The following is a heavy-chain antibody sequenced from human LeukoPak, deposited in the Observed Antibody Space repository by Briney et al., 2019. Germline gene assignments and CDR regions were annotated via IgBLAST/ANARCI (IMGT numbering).Heavy chain of an antibody. Sequence: SETLSLTCTVSGGSISSSSYYWGWIRQPPGKGLEWIGSIYYSGSTYYNPSLKSRVTISVDTSKNQFSLKLSSVTAAGTAVYYCARRPYYGPRWFDPWGQGTLVTVSS. D-gene: IGHD3-10*01. V-gene: IGHV4-39*01. CDR2: IYYSGST. CDR1: GGSISSSSYY. CDR3: ARRPYYGPRWFDP. J-gene: IGHJ5*02.